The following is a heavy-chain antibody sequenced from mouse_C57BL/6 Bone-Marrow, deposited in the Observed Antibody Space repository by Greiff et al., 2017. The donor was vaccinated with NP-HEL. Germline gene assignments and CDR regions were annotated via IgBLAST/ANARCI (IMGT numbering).Heavy chain of an antibody. Sequence: VQLQQSGAELARPGASVKMSCKASGYTFTSYTMHWVNQRPGQGLEWIGYINPSSGYTKYNQKFKDKATLTADKSSSTAYMQLSSLTSEDSAVYYCARDYKFAYWGQGTLVTVSA. CDR3: ARDYKFAY. CDR2: INPSSGYT. CDR1: GYTFTSYT. J-gene: IGHJ3*01. V-gene: IGHV1-4*01. D-gene: IGHD2-12*01.